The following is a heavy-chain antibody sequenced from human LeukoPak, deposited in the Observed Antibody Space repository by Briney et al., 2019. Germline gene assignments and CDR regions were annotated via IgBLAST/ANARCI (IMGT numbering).Heavy chain of an antibody. CDR3: ATSPMVRGKRWFDP. CDR1: GGSISSGGYY. J-gene: IGHJ5*02. CDR2: IYYSGST. V-gene: IGHV4-31*03. Sequence: PSETLSLTCTVSGGSISSGGYYWSWLRQHPGKGLKWIGYIYYSGSTYHNPSLKSRVTISVDTSKNQFSLKLSSVTAADTAVYYCATSPMVRGKRWFDPWGQGTLVTVSS. D-gene: IGHD3-10*01.